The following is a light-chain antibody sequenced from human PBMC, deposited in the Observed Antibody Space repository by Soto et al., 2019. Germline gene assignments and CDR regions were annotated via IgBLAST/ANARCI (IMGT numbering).Light chain of an antibody. Sequence: QSVLTQPPSASGTPGQRVTISCSGSSSNIGSNYVYWYQQLPGTAPKLPIYTNNQRPSGVPGRFSGSKSGTSASLAISGLRSEDEADYYCAAWDGSLSAWVFGGGTKLTVL. J-gene: IGLJ3*02. CDR3: AAWDGSLSAWV. V-gene: IGLV1-47*01. CDR1: SSNIGSNY. CDR2: TNN.